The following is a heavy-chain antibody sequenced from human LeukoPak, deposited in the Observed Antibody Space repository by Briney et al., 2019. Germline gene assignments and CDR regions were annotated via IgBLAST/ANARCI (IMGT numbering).Heavy chain of an antibody. D-gene: IGHD1-1*01. CDR2: IRSKAYGGTT. CDR1: GFTFGDYA. Sequence: GRSLRLSCTASGFTFGDYAMSWFRQAPGKGLEWVRFIRSKAYGGTTEYAASVKGRFTISRDDSKSIAYLQMNSLKTEDTAVYYCTRGLAQLELDGFDYWGQGTLVTVSS. CDR3: TRGLAQLELDGFDY. J-gene: IGHJ4*02. V-gene: IGHV3-49*03.